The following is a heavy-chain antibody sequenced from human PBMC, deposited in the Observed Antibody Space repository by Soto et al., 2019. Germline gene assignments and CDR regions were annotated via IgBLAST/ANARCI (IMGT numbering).Heavy chain of an antibody. J-gene: IGHJ5*02. D-gene: IGHD6-19*01. CDR3: ASTRAVWFDP. CDR1: GGSISSSSYY. Sequence: QLQLQESGPGLVKPSETLSLTCTVSGGSISSSSYYWGWIRQPPGKGLEWIGSIYYSGSTYYNPSLKSRVTISVDTSKDQFSLKLSSVTAADTAVYYCASTRAVWFDPWGQGTLVTVSS. CDR2: IYYSGST. V-gene: IGHV4-39*01.